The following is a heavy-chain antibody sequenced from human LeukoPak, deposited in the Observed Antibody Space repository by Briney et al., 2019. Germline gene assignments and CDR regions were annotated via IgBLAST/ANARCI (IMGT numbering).Heavy chain of an antibody. CDR3: ARSMVRGVIDY. D-gene: IGHD3-10*01. J-gene: IGHJ4*02. Sequence: GGSLRLPCAASGFTFSSYWMHWVRQAPGKGLVWVSRINSDGSSTSYADSVKGRFTISRDNAKNTLYLQMNSLRAEDTAVYYCARSMVRGVIDYWGQGTLVTVSS. V-gene: IGHV3-74*01. CDR2: INSDGSST. CDR1: GFTFSSYW.